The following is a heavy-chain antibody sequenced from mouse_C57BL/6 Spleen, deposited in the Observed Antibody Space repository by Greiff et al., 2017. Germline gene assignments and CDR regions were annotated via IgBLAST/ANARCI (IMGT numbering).Heavy chain of an antibody. Sequence: EVKLMESGPELVKPGDSVKISCKASGYSFTGYFMNWVMQSHGKSLEWIGRINPYNGDTFYNQKFKGKATLTVDKSSSTAHMELRSLTSEDSAVYYCARGGYYGSSHWYFDVWGTGTTVTVSS. J-gene: IGHJ1*03. CDR2: INPYNGDT. V-gene: IGHV1-20*01. CDR3: ARGGYYGSSHWYFDV. D-gene: IGHD1-1*01. CDR1: GYSFTGYF.